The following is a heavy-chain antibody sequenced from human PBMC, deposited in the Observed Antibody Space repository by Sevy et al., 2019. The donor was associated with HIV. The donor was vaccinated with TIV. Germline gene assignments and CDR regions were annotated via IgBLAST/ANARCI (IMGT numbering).Heavy chain of an antibody. Sequence: GESLKISCAASGFTFSDYYMSWIRQAPGKGLEWVSYIDRSGSTINYADSVKGRFTISRDNAKKSGYLQINSLRAEDTAVYYCARENTMIEEPGWFDPWGQGTLVTVSS. CDR2: IDRSGSTI. D-gene: IGHD3-22*01. V-gene: IGHV3-11*01. CDR1: GFTFSDYY. CDR3: ARENTMIEEPGWFDP. J-gene: IGHJ5*02.